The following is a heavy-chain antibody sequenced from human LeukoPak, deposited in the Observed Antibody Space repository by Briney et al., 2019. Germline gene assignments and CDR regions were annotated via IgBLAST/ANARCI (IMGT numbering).Heavy chain of an antibody. D-gene: IGHD6-19*01. V-gene: IGHV4-34*01. J-gene: IGHJ4*02. Sequence: PSETLSLTCAVYGGSFSGYYWSWIRQPPGKGLEWIGEINHSGSTNYNPSLKSRVTISVDTSKNQFSLKLSSVTAADTAVYYCARAQYSSGWSLELKGPPYSGLTVPQKYYFDYWGQGTLVTVSS. CDR2: INHSGST. CDR1: GGSFSGYY. CDR3: ARAQYSSGWSLELKGPPYSGLTVPQKYYFDY.